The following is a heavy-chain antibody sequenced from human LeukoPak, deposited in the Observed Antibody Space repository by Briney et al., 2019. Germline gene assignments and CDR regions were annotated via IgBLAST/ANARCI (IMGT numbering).Heavy chain of an antibody. CDR1: GGSISSYY. Sequence: SETLSLTCTVSGGSISSYYWSWIRQPPGKGLEWIGYIYYSGSTNYNPSLKSRVTISVDTSKNQFSLKLSSVTAADTAVYYCARGGLGYCSSTSCYEVGLWGQGTLVTVSS. J-gene: IGHJ4*02. CDR3: ARGGLGYCSSTSCYEVGL. CDR2: IYYSGST. D-gene: IGHD2-2*01. V-gene: IGHV4-59*01.